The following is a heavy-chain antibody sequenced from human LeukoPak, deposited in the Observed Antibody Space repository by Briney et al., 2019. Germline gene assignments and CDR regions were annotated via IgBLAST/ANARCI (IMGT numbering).Heavy chain of an antibody. V-gene: IGHV3-21*01. D-gene: IGHD3-3*01. CDR1: GFTFDNYG. CDR2: ISSSSSYI. Sequence: PGGSLRLSCAASGFTFDNYGINWVRQAPGKGLEWVSSISSSSSYIYYADSVKGRFTISRDNAKNSLYLQMNSLRAEDTAVYYCARDVLEWLLPMNWFDPWGQGTLVTVSS. CDR3: ARDVLEWLLPMNWFDP. J-gene: IGHJ5*02.